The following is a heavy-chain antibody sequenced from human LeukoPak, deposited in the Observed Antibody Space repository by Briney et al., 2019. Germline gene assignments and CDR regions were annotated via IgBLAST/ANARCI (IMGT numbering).Heavy chain of an antibody. J-gene: IGHJ4*02. Sequence: PSETLSLTCTVSGGSISNYHWSWIRQPAGKGLEWIGQIHTSGSTNYNPPLMSRVTMSIDTPENQLSLTIRSVTAADTAVYYCARRDISSGWSFDYWGQGTLVTVSS. CDR1: GGSISNYH. D-gene: IGHD6-19*01. CDR3: ARRDISSGWSFDY. V-gene: IGHV4-4*07. CDR2: IHTSGST.